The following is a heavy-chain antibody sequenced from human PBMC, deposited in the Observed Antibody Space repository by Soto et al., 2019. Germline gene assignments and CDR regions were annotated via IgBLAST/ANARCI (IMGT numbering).Heavy chain of an antibody. J-gene: IGHJ4*02. Sequence: PGGSLRLSCAASGFTFSIYAMSWVRQAPEEGLEWVGRVKPKSVGETIDYAAPVKGRFTISRDDSENTLYLEMNSLKIEDTAVYYCTADLVGLSRIIDYWGQGTLVTVSS. CDR2: VKPKSVGETI. CDR3: TADLVGLSRIIDY. CDR1: GFTFSIYA. V-gene: IGHV3-15*01. D-gene: IGHD2-2*01.